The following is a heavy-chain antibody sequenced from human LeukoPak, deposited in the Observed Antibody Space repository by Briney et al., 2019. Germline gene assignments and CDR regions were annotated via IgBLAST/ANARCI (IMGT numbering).Heavy chain of an antibody. J-gene: IGHJ6*02. CDR3: TRGPILLWIHNGMDV. CDR2: IRSKAYGATT. Sequence: GGSLRLSRIASGFIPGAHAMSWVREAPGQGLEWVGFIRSKAYGATTEYAASVKGRFTISRDDSKGIAYLQMNNLNTEDTALYYCTRGPILLWIHNGMDVWGHGTTVTVSS. CDR1: GFIPGAHA. V-gene: IGHV3-49*04. D-gene: IGHD3-10*01.